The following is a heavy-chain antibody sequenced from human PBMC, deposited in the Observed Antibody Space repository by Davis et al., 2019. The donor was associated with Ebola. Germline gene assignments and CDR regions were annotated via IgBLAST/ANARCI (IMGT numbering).Heavy chain of an antibody. CDR3: ARLLTLGADAFDI. Sequence: KVSCKGSGYSFTSYWIGWVRQMPGKGLEWMGIIYSGDSDTRYSPSFEGQVTIAADKSISTAYLQWSSLKASDTAMYYCARLLTLGADAFDIWGQGTMVTVSS. J-gene: IGHJ3*02. D-gene: IGHD4/OR15-4a*01. CDR1: GYSFTSYW. V-gene: IGHV5-51*01. CDR2: IYSGDSDT.